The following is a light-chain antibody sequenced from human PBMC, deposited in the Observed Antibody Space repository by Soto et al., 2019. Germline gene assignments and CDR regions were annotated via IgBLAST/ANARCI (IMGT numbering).Light chain of an antibody. CDR3: SAYTSSSTLV. V-gene: IGLV2-14*01. CDR2: DVS. Sequence: QSALTQPASVSGSPGQSITISCTGTSSDVGGYNYVSWYQQHPGKAPKLMIYDVSNRPSGVSNRFSGSKSGNTASLTISGLQVEDEADYSGSAYTSSSTLVFGTGTKLTVL. CDR1: SSDVGGYNY. J-gene: IGLJ1*01.